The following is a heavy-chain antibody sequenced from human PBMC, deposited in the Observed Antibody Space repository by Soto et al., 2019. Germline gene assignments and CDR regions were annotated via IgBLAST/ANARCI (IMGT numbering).Heavy chain of an antibody. V-gene: IGHV1-3*01. Sequence: QVQLVQSGAEVKKPGASVKVSCKASGYTFTSYAMHWVRQAPGQRLEWMGWINAGNGNTKYSQKFQGRVTITRDTSASTAYMELSSLRSDDTAVYYCAREVVFYGSGSYPYYWGQGTLVTVSS. CDR2: INAGNGNT. CDR3: AREVVFYGSGSYPYY. D-gene: IGHD3-10*01. CDR1: GYTFTSYA. J-gene: IGHJ4*02.